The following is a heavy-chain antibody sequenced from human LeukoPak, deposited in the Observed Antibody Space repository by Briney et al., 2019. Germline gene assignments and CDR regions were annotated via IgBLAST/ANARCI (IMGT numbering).Heavy chain of an antibody. V-gene: IGHV1-8*02. J-gene: IGHJ5*02. CDR1: GYTFTSYD. CDR2: MNPESGNT. D-gene: IGHD2-15*01. CDR3: ARGRFCSGVTCELLGYNWLDP. Sequence: ASVKVSCKASGYTFTSYDTNWVRQATAQGLEWMGWMNPESGNTGYAQKFQDRVTMTRNSSISTAYMELSSLGSEDTAVYYCARGRFCSGVTCELLGYNWLDPWGRGTLVTVSS.